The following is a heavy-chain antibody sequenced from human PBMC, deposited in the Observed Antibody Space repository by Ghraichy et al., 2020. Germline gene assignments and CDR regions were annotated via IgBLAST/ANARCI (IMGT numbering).Heavy chain of an antibody. V-gene: IGHV3-23*01. D-gene: IGHD1-26*01. CDR2: ISGSGGST. J-gene: IGHJ4*02. CDR3: AKSSARIVGATACPDY. Sequence: GGSLRLSCAASGFTFSSYAMSWVRQAPGKGLEWVSAISGSGGSTYYADSVKGRFTISRDNSKNTLYLQMNSLRAEDTAVYYCAKSSARIVGATACPDYWGQGTLVTVSS. CDR1: GFTFSSYA.